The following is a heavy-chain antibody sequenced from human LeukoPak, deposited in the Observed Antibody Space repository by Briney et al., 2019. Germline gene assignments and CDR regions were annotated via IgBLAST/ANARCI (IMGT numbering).Heavy chain of an antibody. D-gene: IGHD6-19*01. V-gene: IGHV3-23*01. Sequence: GGSLRLSCAGSGFTLSSYAMSWVRQAPGKGLEWVSSISGSGGRTFYADSVKGRFTISRDNSKNTLFLQMNSLRAEDTAVYYCAKDARRTNGWYFFDYWGQGTLVTVSS. CDR1: GFTLSSYA. CDR3: AKDARRTNGWYFFDY. J-gene: IGHJ4*02. CDR2: ISGSGGRT.